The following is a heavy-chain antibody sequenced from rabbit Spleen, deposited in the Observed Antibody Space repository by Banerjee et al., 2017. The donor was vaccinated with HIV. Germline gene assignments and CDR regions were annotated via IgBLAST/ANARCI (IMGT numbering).Heavy chain of an antibody. CDR3: ARDLAGVIGWNFGW. D-gene: IGHD4-1*01. V-gene: IGHV1S45*01. CDR2: VAGGSGST. CDR1: GFTLSSYW. J-gene: IGHJ4*01. Sequence: QQQMVESGGGLVKPGASLTLTCTASGFTLSSYWMCWVRQAPGKGLEWIACVAGGSGSTYYASWAKGRFTCSKTSSTTVTLQMTSLTVADTATYFCARDLAGVIGWNFGWWGPGTLVTVS.